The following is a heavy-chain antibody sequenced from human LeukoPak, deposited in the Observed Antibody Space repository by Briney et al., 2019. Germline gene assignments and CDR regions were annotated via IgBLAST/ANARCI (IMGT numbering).Heavy chain of an antibody. CDR3: ARHLRGTMIVVVITDFDY. CDR1: GESISGFY. V-gene: IGHV4-59*08. J-gene: IGHJ4*02. D-gene: IGHD3-22*01. CDR2: IYYSGST. Sequence: SDTLSLTCTVTGESISGFYWTWIRQPPGKGLEWIGYIYYSGSTNYNPSLKSRVTISVDTSKNQFSLKLSSVTAADTAVYYCARHLRGTMIVVVITDFDYWGQGTLVTVSS.